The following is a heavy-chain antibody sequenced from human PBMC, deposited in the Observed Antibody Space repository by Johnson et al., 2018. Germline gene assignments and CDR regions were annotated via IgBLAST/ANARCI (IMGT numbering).Heavy chain of an antibody. V-gene: IGHV1-69*01. J-gene: IGHJ6*02. Sequence: QLVESGAEVKKPGSSVKVSCKASGGTFSSYAISWVRQAPGQGLEWMGGIIPIFGTANYAQKFQGRVTITEDESTSTAYMERSSRRSEDTAVYYWAWMSGRSAPFGYYYGMDVWGQGTTVTVSS. CDR3: AWMSGRSAPFGYYYGMDV. D-gene: IGHD3-10*01. CDR2: IIPIFGTA. CDR1: GGTFSSYA.